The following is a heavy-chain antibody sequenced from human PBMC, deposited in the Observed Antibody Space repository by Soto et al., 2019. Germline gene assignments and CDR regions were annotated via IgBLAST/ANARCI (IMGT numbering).Heavy chain of an antibody. CDR3: ARPVNYYYYYMDV. CDR2: IYYSGST. J-gene: IGHJ6*03. Sequence: SGTPSLTCTVPDGSISSSGYYWGWIRQPPGKGLEWIGSIYYSGSTYYNPSLKSRVTISVDTSKNQFSLKLSSVTAADTAVYYCARPVNYYYYYMDVWGKGTMVTVSS. V-gene: IGHV4-39*01. CDR1: DGSISSSGYY.